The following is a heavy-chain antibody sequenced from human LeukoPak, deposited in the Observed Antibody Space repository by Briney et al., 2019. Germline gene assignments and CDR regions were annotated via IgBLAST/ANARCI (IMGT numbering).Heavy chain of an antibody. CDR3: AGNIVVVPAAPRVGIDY. CDR1: GGSFSGYY. CDR2: INHSGST. Sequence: SETLSLTCPVYGGSFSGYYWSWIRQPPGKGLEWVGEINHSGSTNYNPSLKSRVTISVDTSKNQFSLKLSSVTAADTAVYYCAGNIVVVPAAPRVGIDYWGQGTLVTVSS. V-gene: IGHV4-34*01. D-gene: IGHD2-2*01. J-gene: IGHJ4*02.